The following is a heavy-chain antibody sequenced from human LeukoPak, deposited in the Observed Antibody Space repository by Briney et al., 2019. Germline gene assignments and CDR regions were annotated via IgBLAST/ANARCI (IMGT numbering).Heavy chain of an antibody. D-gene: IGHD2-15*01. CDR1: GFSFSAYW. CDR3: ARFGYVAAVDV. J-gene: IGHJ4*02. CDR2: INPAGSET. Sequence: PGGSLRLSCAASGFSFSAYWMTWVRQAPGTVLEWVANINPAGSETYYVDPVKGRFSISRDNAKNLVYLQMNSLRAEDTAVYHCARFGYVAAVDVWGQGTPVTVPS. V-gene: IGHV3-7*01.